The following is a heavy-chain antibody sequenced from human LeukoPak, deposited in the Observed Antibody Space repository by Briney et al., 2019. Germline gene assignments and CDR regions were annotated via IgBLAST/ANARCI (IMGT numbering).Heavy chain of an antibody. D-gene: IGHD3-22*01. CDR2: IKSKTDGGTT. Sequence: GGSLRLSCAASGFTFSNAWMSWVRQAPGKGLKWVGRIKSKTDGGTTDYAAPVKGRFTISRDDSKNTLYLQMNSLKTEDTAVYYCTTEYRPYYYDSSGYLTIPWGQGTLVTVSS. CDR3: TTEYRPYYYDSSGYLTIP. J-gene: IGHJ5*02. CDR1: GFTFSNAW. V-gene: IGHV3-15*01.